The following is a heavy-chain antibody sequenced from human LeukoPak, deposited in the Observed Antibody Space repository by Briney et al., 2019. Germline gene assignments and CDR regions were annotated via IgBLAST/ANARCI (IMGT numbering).Heavy chain of an antibody. Sequence: GASVKVSCTASGYTFTGYYIHWVRQAPGQGLEWMGWINPNSGGTNYAQKFQGRVTMTRDTSISTAYMELSRLRSDDTALYYCARTNWNNYYFDYWGQGTLVTVSS. CDR2: INPNSGGT. D-gene: IGHD1-20*01. CDR1: GYTFTGYY. J-gene: IGHJ4*02. CDR3: ARTNWNNYYFDY. V-gene: IGHV1-2*02.